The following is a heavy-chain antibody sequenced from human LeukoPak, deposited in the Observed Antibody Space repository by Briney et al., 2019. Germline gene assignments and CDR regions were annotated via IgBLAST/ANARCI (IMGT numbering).Heavy chain of an antibody. CDR2: IIPIFGTA. D-gene: IGHD2-21*02. CDR3: ARDELAYCGGDCYSGAFDT. CDR1: GGTFSSYA. Sequence: SVKVSCKASGGTFSSYAISWVRQAPGQGLEWMGGIIPIFGTANYAQKFQGRVTITADESTSTAYMELSSLRSEDTAVYYCARDELAYCGGDCYSGAFDTWGQGTMVTVSS. J-gene: IGHJ3*02. V-gene: IGHV1-69*13.